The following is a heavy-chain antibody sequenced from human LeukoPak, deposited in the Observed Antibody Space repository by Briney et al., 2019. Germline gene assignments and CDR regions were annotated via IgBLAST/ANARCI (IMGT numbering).Heavy chain of an antibody. CDR3: ATRGRWELPLGYFDY. Sequence: ASVKVSCKVSGYTLTELSMHWVRQAPGKGLEWMGGLDPEDGETIYAQKFQGRVTMTEDTSTDTAYMELSSLRSEDTAVYYCATRGRWELPLGYFDYWGQGTLVTVSS. CDR1: GYTLTELS. V-gene: IGHV1-24*01. CDR2: LDPEDGET. D-gene: IGHD1-26*01. J-gene: IGHJ4*02.